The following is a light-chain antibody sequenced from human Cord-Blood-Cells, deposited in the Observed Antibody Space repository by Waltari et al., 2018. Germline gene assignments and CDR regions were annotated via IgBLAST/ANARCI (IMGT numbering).Light chain of an antibody. Sequence: DIQMTQSPSSLSASVGDRVTITCQASQDISNYLNWYQQKPGKAPKLLIYDASNLETGVPSRFSGSGSGTDFTVTISSLQPEDIATYYCQQYVKLPFTFGPGTKVDIK. V-gene: IGKV1-33*01. CDR3: QQYVKLPFT. J-gene: IGKJ3*01. CDR2: DAS. CDR1: QDISNY.